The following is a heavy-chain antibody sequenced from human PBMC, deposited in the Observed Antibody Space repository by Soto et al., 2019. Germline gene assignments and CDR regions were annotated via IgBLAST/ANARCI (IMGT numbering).Heavy chain of an antibody. CDR1: GFTFGDYA. CDR3: TRQMGYYYGSGSSASYYYYGMDV. CDR2: IRSKTNGGTT. Sequence: EVQLVKSGGGLVQPGRSLRLSCPASGFTFGDYAMSWVRQAPGKGREGVGSIRSKTNGGTTDYGASVKGRFTISRDDPKSIAYLQMNSLKTEDTAVYYCTRQMGYYYGSGSSASYYYYGMDVWGQGTTVTVSS. J-gene: IGHJ6*02. V-gene: IGHV3-49*04. D-gene: IGHD3-10*01.